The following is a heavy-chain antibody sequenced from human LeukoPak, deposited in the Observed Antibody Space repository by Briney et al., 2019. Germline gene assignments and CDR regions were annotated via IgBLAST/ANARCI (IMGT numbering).Heavy chain of an antibody. CDR3: ARRLLSRPHFDY. CDR1: GGSISSSSYY. V-gene: IGHV4-39*01. J-gene: IGHJ4*02. Sequence: PSETLSLTCTVSGGSISSSSYYWGWIRQPPGKGLEWIGSIYYSGSTYYNPSLKSRVTISVDTSKNQFSLKLSSVTAADTAVYYCARRLLSRPHFDYWGQGTLVTVSS. D-gene: IGHD6-6*01. CDR2: IYYSGST.